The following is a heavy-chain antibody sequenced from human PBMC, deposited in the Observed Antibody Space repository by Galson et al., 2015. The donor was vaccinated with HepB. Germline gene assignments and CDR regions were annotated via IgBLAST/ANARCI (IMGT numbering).Heavy chain of an antibody. J-gene: IGHJ6*02. D-gene: IGHD3-22*01. CDR1: GFTFSSYA. CDR2: ISASGEST. CDR3: AKDRYYDSSGFYYGMDV. V-gene: IGHV3-23*01. Sequence: SLRLSCAASGFTFSSYAMSWVRQAPGKGLEWVSGISASGESTYYADSVKGRFTISRDNSKNTLHLQMNSLRVEDTAVYYCAKDRYYDSSGFYYGMDVWGQGTTVTVPS.